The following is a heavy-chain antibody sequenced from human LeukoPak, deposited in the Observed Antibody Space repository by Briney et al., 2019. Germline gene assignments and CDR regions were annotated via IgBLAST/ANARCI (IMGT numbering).Heavy chain of an antibody. V-gene: IGHV3-21*01. D-gene: IGHD2-2*01. J-gene: IGHJ4*02. CDR2: ISSSSSYI. Sequence: ETLSLTCTVSGGSISSSSYSWDWIRQAPGKGLEWVSSISSSSSYIYYADSVKGRFTISRDNAKNSLYLQMNSLRAEDTAVYYCARSEGDIVVVPATYYYFDYWGQGTLVTVSS. CDR3: ARSEGDIVVVPATYYYFDY. CDR1: GGSISSSSYS.